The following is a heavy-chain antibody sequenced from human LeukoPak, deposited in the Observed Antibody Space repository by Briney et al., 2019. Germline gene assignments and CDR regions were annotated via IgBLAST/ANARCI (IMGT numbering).Heavy chain of an antibody. V-gene: IGHV4-59*08. CDR3: ARLNYYDSSGYWAFDI. J-gene: IGHJ3*02. CDR1: GGSISSYY. CDR2: IYYSGST. D-gene: IGHD3-22*01. Sequence: SGTLSLTCTVSGGSISSYYWSWIRQPPGKGLEWIGYIYYSGSTNYNPSLKSRVTISVDTSKNQFSLKLSSVTAADTAVYYCARLNYYDSSGYWAFDIWGQGTMVTVSS.